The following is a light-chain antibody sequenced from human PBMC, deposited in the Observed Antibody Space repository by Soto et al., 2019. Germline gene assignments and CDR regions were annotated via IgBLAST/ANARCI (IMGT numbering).Light chain of an antibody. CDR1: QSVSSN. J-gene: IGKJ1*01. CDR3: HQYGSLSWT. V-gene: IGKV3-15*01. CDR2: GTS. Sequence: EIVMTQSPATLSVSPGERATLSCRASQSVSSNLAWYQQKPGQAPRLLIYGTSTRATGIPARFSGSGSGTEFTLTISSLQSEDFAVYYCHQYGSLSWTFGQGTKVDIK.